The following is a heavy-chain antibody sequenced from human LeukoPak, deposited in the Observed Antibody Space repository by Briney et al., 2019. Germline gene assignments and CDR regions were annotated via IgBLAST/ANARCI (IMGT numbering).Heavy chain of an antibody. D-gene: IGHD3-10*01. Sequence: GGSLRLSCVASGFTLSNYGMHWVRQAPGKGLGWVALLRYDGSNTLYADSVKGRLTISRDNSKNTLYLQMNSLRAEDTAVYYCARGYGSRSYYGMDVWGQGTTVTVSS. V-gene: IGHV3-30*02. CDR3: ARGYGSRSYYGMDV. CDR2: LRYDGSNT. J-gene: IGHJ6*02. CDR1: GFTLSNYG.